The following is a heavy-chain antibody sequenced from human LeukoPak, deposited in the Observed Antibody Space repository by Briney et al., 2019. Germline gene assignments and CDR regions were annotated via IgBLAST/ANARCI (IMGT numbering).Heavy chain of an antibody. D-gene: IGHD6-13*01. V-gene: IGHV1-69*13. CDR2: IIPIFGTA. Sequence: ASVKVSCKASGGTFSSYAISWVRQAPGQGLEWMGGIIPIFGTANYAQKFQGRVTITADESTSTAYMELSSLRSEDTAVYYCARKSLKQLGRGEFDYWGQGTLVTVSS. CDR3: ARKSLKQLGRGEFDY. CDR1: GGTFSSYA. J-gene: IGHJ4*02.